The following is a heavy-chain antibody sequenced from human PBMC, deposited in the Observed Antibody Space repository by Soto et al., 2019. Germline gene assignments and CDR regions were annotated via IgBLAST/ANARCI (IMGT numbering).Heavy chain of an antibody. D-gene: IGHD6-6*01. CDR3: ARGTSIAARYFDY. J-gene: IGHJ4*02. CDR1: GGTFSSYA. Sequence: ASVKVSCKASGGTFSSYAISWVRQAPGQGLEWMGGIIPIFGTANYAQKFQGRVTITADESTSTAYMELSSLRSEDTAVYYCARGTSIAARYFDYWGQGTLVTVSS. CDR2: IIPIFGTA. V-gene: IGHV1-69*13.